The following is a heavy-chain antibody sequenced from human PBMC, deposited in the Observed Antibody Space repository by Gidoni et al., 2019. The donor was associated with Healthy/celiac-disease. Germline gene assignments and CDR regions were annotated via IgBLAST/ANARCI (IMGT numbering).Heavy chain of an antibody. Sequence: QLLLQAPGPGLVKPSESLSLTCTVSGSSISSSSYYCGWIRQPPGKGLEWNGSIYYSGSTYYNTSLKSRVTISVDTSKNQYSLKLSSVTAADTAVYYCARDLYGSGSYYIDYWGQGTLVTVSS. J-gene: IGHJ4*02. CDR2: IYYSGST. CDR1: GSSISSSSYY. V-gene: IGHV4-39*07. CDR3: ARDLYGSGSYYIDY. D-gene: IGHD3-10*01.